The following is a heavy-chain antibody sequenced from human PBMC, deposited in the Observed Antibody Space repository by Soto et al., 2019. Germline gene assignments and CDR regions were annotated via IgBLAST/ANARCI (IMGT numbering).Heavy chain of an antibody. CDR2: ISGSGGST. J-gene: IGHJ3*02. CDR3: AKALYVASGEDAFDI. Sequence: GGSLRLSCAASGFTFSSYAMSWVRQAPGKGLEWVSAISGSGGSTYYADSVKGRFTISRDNSKNTPYLQMNSLRAEDTAVYYSAKALYVASGEDAFDICGQGTMVTVSS. V-gene: IGHV3-23*01. D-gene: IGHD3-10*01. CDR1: GFTFSSYA.